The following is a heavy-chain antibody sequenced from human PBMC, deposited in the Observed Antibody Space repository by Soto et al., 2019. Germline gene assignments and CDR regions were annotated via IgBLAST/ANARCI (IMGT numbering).Heavy chain of an antibody. CDR1: GFTFSINS. Sequence: GGSLTLSCAASGFTFSINSMAWVRQAPGRGLEWVSSTTDSGGSSYYADSVRGRFTISRDNSKNKLYLQMNSLRVGDTAVYYCARSNRVMEFANDYWGQGTLVTVSS. D-gene: IGHD2-8*01. V-gene: IGHV3-23*01. CDR3: ARSNRVMEFANDY. J-gene: IGHJ4*02. CDR2: TTDSGGSS.